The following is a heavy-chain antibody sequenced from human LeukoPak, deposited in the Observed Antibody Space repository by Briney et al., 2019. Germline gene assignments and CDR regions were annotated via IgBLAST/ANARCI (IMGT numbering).Heavy chain of an antibody. CDR3: ARDVDGGFDY. J-gene: IGHJ4*02. Sequence: GGSLRLSCAASGFTFSSYAMSWVRQAPGKGLEWVSAISGSGGSTYYADSVKGRFTISRDNAKNTLYLRMNSLRAEDTAVYYCARDVDGGFDYWGQGTLVTVSS. V-gene: IGHV3-23*01. D-gene: IGHD2-21*01. CDR1: GFTFSSYA. CDR2: ISGSGGST.